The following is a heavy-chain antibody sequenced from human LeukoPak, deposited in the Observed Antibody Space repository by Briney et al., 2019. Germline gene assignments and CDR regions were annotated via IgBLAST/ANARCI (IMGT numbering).Heavy chain of an antibody. J-gene: IGHJ4*02. CDR2: INPTGGST. D-gene: IGHD6-19*01. Sequence: ASVKVSCKASGYTFTSYHIHWVRQAPGQGLEWMGIINPTGGSTSYAQKFQGRVTLTRDTSTSTVYMEVTSLRSDDTAVYYCARDYRQWLVSTGGYWGQGTLVTVSS. CDR1: GYTFTSYH. CDR3: ARDYRQWLVSTGGY. V-gene: IGHV1-46*01.